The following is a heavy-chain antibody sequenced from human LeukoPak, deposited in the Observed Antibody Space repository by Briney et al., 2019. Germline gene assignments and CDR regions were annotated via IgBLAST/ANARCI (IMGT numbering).Heavy chain of an antibody. CDR2: INHSGST. CDR1: GGSISSYY. V-gene: IGHV4-34*01. J-gene: IGHJ4*02. Sequence: SETLSLTCTVSGGSISSYYWSWIRQPPGKGLEWIGEINHSGSTSYNPSLKSRVTISVDTSKNQFSLELSSVTAADTAVYFCASSPVGAADYWGQGTLVTVSS. D-gene: IGHD2-15*01. CDR3: ASSPVGAADY.